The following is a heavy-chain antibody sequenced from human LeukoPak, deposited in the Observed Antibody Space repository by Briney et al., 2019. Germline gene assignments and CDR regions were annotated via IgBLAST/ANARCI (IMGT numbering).Heavy chain of an antibody. V-gene: IGHV4-4*02. J-gene: IGHJ3*01. CDR2: ISHSGST. CDR1: GGSISSGSW. D-gene: IGHD5-18*01. Sequence: SGTLSLTCAVSGGSISSGSWWSWVRQPPGRGLEWTGEISHSGSTHYNPSLNSRVTISVDKSKNHFSLNLNSVTAADTAVYYCANNYGFAIGGWGQGTMVTVSS. CDR3: ANNYGFAIGG.